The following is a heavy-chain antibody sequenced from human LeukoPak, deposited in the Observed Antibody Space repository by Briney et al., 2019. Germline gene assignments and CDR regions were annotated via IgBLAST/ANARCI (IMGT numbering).Heavy chain of an antibody. V-gene: IGHV4-34*01. CDR2: INHSGST. CDR3: TFAQQLVLI. Sequence: SETLSLACAVYGGSFSGYYWSRIRQPPEKGLEWIGEINHSGSTNYNPSLKSRVTISVDTSKNQFSLKLSSVTAADTAVYYCTFAQQLVLIWGQGTLVTVSS. D-gene: IGHD6-13*01. J-gene: IGHJ4*02. CDR1: GGSFSGYY.